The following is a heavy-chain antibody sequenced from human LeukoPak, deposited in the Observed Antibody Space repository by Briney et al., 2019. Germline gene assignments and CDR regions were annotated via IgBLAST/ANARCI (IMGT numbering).Heavy chain of an antibody. CDR1: GFTFSSYA. V-gene: IGHV3-21*01. J-gene: IGHJ4*02. Sequence: GGSLRLSCAASGFTFSSYAMSWVRQAPGKGLEWVSSISSSSSYIYYADSVKGRFTISRDNAKNSLYLQMNSLRAEDTAVYYCARDDHHYGDFDYWGQGTLVAVSS. CDR3: ARDDHHYGDFDY. D-gene: IGHD4-17*01. CDR2: ISSSSSYI.